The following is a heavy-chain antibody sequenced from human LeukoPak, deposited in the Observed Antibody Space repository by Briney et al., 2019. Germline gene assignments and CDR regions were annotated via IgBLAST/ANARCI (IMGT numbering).Heavy chain of an antibody. CDR3: ARQDCSSTSCYFDY. D-gene: IGHD2-2*01. V-gene: IGHV1-2*02. CDR1: GYTFTGYY. Sequence: ASVKVSCKASGYTFTGYYMHWVRQAPGQGLEWMGWINPNSGGTNYAQKFQGRVTMTRDTSISTAYMELSRLRSDDTAVYYCARQDCSSTSCYFDYWCQGTLVTVSS. CDR2: INPNSGGT. J-gene: IGHJ4*02.